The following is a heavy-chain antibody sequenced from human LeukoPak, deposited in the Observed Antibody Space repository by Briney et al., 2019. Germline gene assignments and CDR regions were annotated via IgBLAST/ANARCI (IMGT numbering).Heavy chain of an antibody. J-gene: IGHJ4*02. CDR1: GFTFSSYE. CDR2: TSASAVLT. D-gene: IGHD1-26*01. V-gene: IGHV3-23*01. Sequence: GGSLRLSCAASGFTFSSYEMNWVRQAPGKGLEWVSTTSASAVLTYYADSVKGRFTISRDNSRNTLYLQMNSLRAEDTAVYYCARGLSGNFYAFDSWGQGTQVSVSS. CDR3: ARGLSGNFYAFDS.